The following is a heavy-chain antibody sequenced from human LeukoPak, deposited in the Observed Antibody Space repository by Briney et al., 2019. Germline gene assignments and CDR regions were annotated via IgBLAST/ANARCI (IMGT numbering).Heavy chain of an antibody. Sequence: GGSLRLSCAASGFTVSSNYMTWVRQAPGKGLEWVSLIYSAGGTYYTDSVKGRFTISRHSSKNTLYLQINSLRGEDTAVYYCARFLGRITISGVVPYGMDVWGQGTTVTVSS. D-gene: IGHD3-3*01. CDR3: ARFLGRITISGVVPYGMDV. J-gene: IGHJ6*02. CDR1: GFTVSSNY. CDR2: IYSAGGT. V-gene: IGHV3-53*04.